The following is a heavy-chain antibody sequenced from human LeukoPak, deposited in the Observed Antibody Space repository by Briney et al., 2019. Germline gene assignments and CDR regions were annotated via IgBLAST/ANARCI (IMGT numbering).Heavy chain of an antibody. Sequence: SETLSLTCNVSGVSISSYYWSWIRQPPGKGLEWIGYIYYSGSTNYNPSLKSRVTISVDTSKRQFSLNLSSVTAADTAVYYCATGYYYDSSGFFDYWGQGTLVTVSS. CDR2: IYYSGST. J-gene: IGHJ4*02. CDR3: ATGYYYDSSGFFDY. CDR1: GVSISSYY. D-gene: IGHD3-22*01. V-gene: IGHV4-59*01.